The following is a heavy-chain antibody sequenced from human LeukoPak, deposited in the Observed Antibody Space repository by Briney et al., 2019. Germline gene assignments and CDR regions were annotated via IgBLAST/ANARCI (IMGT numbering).Heavy chain of an antibody. V-gene: IGHV4-59*08. CDR3: ARNRYYYGSGSYGVPNWFDP. D-gene: IGHD3-10*01. CDR2: IYYSGST. J-gene: IGHJ5*02. Sequence: SETLSLTCTVSGGSISSYYWSWIRQPPGKGLEGIGYIYYSGSTNYNPSLKSRVTISVDTSKNQFSLKLSSVTAADTAMYYCARNRYYYGSGSYGVPNWFDPWGQGTLVTVSS. CDR1: GGSISSYY.